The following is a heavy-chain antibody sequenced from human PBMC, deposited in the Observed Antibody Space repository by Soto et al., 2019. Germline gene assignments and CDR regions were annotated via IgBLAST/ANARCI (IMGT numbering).Heavy chain of an antibody. D-gene: IGHD2-8*01. CDR1: GFTFSDYY. Sequence: PGGSLRLSCAASGFTFSDYYMSWIRQAPGKGLEWVSYISSSGSTIYYADSVKGRFTISRDNAKNSLYLQMNSPRAEDTAVYYCARRIVLMVYAPGNKPRAFDPWGQGT. J-gene: IGHJ5*02. CDR3: ARRIVLMVYAPGNKPRAFDP. V-gene: IGHV3-11*01. CDR2: ISSSGSTI.